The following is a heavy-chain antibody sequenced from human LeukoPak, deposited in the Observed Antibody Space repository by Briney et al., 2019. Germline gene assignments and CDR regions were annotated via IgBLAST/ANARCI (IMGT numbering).Heavy chain of an antibody. D-gene: IGHD6-19*01. J-gene: IGHJ1*01. Sequence: PGGSLRLSCAASGFTFSNYNLNWVRQAPGKGLEWVSSISSGGSYIYYADSVKGRFTISRDNAKNTLYLQMNSLRAEDTAVYYCAKDRVSSGWYEYYQYWGQGTLVTVSS. V-gene: IGHV3-21*01. CDR2: ISSGGSYI. CDR3: AKDRVSSGWYEYYQY. CDR1: GFTFSNYN.